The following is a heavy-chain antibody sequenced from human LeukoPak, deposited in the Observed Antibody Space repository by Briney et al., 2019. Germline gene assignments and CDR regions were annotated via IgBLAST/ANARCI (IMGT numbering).Heavy chain of an antibody. V-gene: IGHV4-59*08. CDR2: IYYSGST. CDR3: ARLTGVSSFDY. D-gene: IGHD3-9*01. Sequence: SETLSLTCTVSGGSISSYYWSWIRQPPGKGLEWIGYIYYSGSTNYNPSLKSRVTISVDTSKNQFSLKLSSVTAADTAVYYCARLTGVSSFDYWGQGTLVTVSS. J-gene: IGHJ4*02. CDR1: GGSISSYY.